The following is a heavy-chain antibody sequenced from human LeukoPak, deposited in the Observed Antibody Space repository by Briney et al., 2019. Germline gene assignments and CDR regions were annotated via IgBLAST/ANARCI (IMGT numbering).Heavy chain of an antibody. V-gene: IGHV4-59*08. CDR2: IYYSGST. CDR3: ARNTPGYCSSTSCYGTIDY. CDR1: GSSISSYY. J-gene: IGHJ4*02. D-gene: IGHD2-2*01. Sequence: SETLSLTCTVSGSSISSYYWSWIRQPPGKGLEWIGYIYYSGSTNYNPSLKNRVTISVDTSKNQFSLKLSSVTAVDTAVYYCARNTPGYCSSTSCYGTIDYWGQGTLVTVSS.